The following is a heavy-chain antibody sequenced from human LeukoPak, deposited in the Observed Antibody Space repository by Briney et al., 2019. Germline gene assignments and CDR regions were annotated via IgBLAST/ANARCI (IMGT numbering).Heavy chain of an antibody. CDR1: GHSISSGNY. D-gene: IGHD3-22*01. CDR3: VSGSYYYFDY. Sequence: SETLSLTCTVSGHSISSGNYWGWIRQPPGKGLQWIGSIYHSGTTYNNPSLKSRITISVDTSKNQFSLKLSSVTAADTAVYYCVSGSYYYFDYWGQGTLVTVSS. J-gene: IGHJ4*02. V-gene: IGHV4-38-2*02. CDR2: IYHSGTT.